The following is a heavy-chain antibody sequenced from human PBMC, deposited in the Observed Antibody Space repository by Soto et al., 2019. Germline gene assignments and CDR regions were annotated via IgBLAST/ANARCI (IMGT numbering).Heavy chain of an antibody. D-gene: IGHD3-16*02. CDR1: GGSFSGYY. J-gene: IGHJ6*03. Sequence: SETLSLTCAVYGGSFSGYYWSWIRQPPGKGLEWIGEINHSGSTNYNPSLKSRVTISVDTSKNQFSLKLSSVTAADTAVYYCARGHPIWGSYRSYYYYYYMDVWGKGTTVTVSS. CDR2: INHSGST. V-gene: IGHV4-34*01. CDR3: ARGHPIWGSYRSYYYYYYMDV.